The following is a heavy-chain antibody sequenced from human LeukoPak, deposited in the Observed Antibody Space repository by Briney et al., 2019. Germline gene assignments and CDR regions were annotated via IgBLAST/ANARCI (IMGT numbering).Heavy chain of an antibody. CDR2: IYYSGST. CDR3: ARAPYDYVWGSKWAFDI. CDR1: GGSISSGGYY. J-gene: IGHJ3*02. Sequence: PSETLSLTCTVSGGSISSGGYYWSWIRQHPGKGLEWIGYIYYSGSTYYNPSLKSRVTISVDTSKNQFSLKLSSVTAADTAVYYCARAPYDYVWGSKWAFDIWGQGTMVTVSS. V-gene: IGHV4-31*03. D-gene: IGHD3-16*01.